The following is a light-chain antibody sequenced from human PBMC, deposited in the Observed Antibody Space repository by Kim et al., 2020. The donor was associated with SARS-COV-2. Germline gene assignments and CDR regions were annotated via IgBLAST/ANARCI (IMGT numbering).Light chain of an antibody. CDR1: ALPKQY. Sequence: RGQTARISCSGDALPKQYAYWYQQKPGQAPVLVIYKDSERPSGIPERFSGSSSGTTVTLTISGVQAEDEADYYCQSADSSGTYQVFGGGTQLTVL. V-gene: IGLV3-25*03. J-gene: IGLJ3*02. CDR3: QSADSSGTYQV. CDR2: KDS.